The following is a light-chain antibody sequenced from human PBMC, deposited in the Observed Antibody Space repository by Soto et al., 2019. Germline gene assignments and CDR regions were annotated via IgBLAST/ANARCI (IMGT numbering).Light chain of an antibody. Sequence: DIQMTQSPSSLSASVGDRVTITCRASQSISSYLNWYQQKPGKAPKLLIYAASSLQSGVPSRFSGSASGTDFTLTNISLQPEAFATYYCQQSYSTPRAFGQGTKVEIK. V-gene: IGKV1-39*01. CDR3: QQSYSTPRA. CDR1: QSISSY. J-gene: IGKJ1*01. CDR2: AAS.